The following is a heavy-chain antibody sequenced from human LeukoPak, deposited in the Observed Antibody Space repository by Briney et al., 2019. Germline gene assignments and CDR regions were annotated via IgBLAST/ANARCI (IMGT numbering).Heavy chain of an antibody. D-gene: IGHD5-24*01. J-gene: IGHJ4*02. Sequence: SETLSLTCTASGGSISSSSYYWGWIRQPPGKGLEWIGSIYYSGSTYYNPSLKSRVTISVDTSKNQFSLKLSSVTAADTAVYYCARLGPVEMATIALDYWGQGTLVTVSS. CDR1: GGSISSSSYY. V-gene: IGHV4-39*01. CDR3: ARLGPVEMATIALDY. CDR2: IYYSGST.